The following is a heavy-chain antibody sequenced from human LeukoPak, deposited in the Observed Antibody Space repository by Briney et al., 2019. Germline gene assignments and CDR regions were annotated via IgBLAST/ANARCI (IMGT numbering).Heavy chain of an antibody. Sequence: GGSLRLSCAASGFTFSSYSMNWVRQAPGKGLEWVSYISSSSTIYYADSVKGRFTISRDNAKNSLYLQMNSLRAEDTAVYYCARTGLTVVTHNRFDPWGQGTLVTVSS. J-gene: IGHJ5*02. CDR3: ARTGLTVVTHNRFDP. CDR1: GFTFSSYS. D-gene: IGHD4-23*01. V-gene: IGHV3-48*04. CDR2: ISSSSTI.